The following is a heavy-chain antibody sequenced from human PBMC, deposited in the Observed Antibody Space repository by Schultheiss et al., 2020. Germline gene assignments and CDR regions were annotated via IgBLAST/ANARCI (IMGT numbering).Heavy chain of an antibody. V-gene: IGHV4-59*08. D-gene: IGHD3-3*01. J-gene: IGHJ4*02. CDR1: GGSISSYY. CDR3: ARGLPNDFWSGSRSRWFDY. CDR2: IYYSGST. Sequence: SETLSLTCTVSGGSISSYYWSWIRQPPGKGLEWIGYIYYSGSTNYNPSLKSRVTISVDTSKNQFSLNLNSVTAADTAVYYCARGLPNDFWSGSRSRWFDYWGPGTLVTVAS.